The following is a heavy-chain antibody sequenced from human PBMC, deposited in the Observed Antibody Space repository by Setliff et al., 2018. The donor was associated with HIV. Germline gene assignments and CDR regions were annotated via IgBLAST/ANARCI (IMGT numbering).Heavy chain of an antibody. CDR1: GYTFTSDD. V-gene: IGHV1-46*01. Sequence: ASVKVSCKASGYTFTSDDIHWVRQAPGQGLEWMGIINPAGNTTSYAQKFQGRLTMTRDTSTNTVYMELSSLRSEDTAVYYCAKDIPGRAINSGRIKNWFDPWGEGTLVTVSS. CDR3: AKDIPGRAINSGRIKNWFDP. J-gene: IGHJ5*02. CDR2: INPAGNTT. D-gene: IGHD2-15*01.